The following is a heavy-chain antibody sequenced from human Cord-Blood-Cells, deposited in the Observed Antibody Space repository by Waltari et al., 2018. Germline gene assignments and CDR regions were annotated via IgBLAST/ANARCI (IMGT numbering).Heavy chain of an antibody. J-gene: IGHJ4*02. CDR3: ASDLAAAGTDY. V-gene: IGHV3-74*01. Sequence: EVQLVESGGGLVQPGGSLRLSGAASGFTFSSYWMHWVRQAPGKGLVWVSRINSDGSSTSYADSVKGRFTISRDNAKNTLYLQMNSLRAEDTAVYYCASDLAAAGTDYWGQGTLVTVSS. D-gene: IGHD6-13*01. CDR1: GFTFSSYW. CDR2: INSDGSST.